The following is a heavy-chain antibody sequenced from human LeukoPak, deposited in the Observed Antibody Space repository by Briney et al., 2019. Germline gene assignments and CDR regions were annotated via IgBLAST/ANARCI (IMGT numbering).Heavy chain of an antibody. CDR2: IYTGDIT. CDR3: ANVPYYDILTGYYLDY. Sequence: PGGSLRLSCAASGFTVSSNYMSWVRQAPGKGLEWLSVIYTGDITYYADSVKGRFTISRDNSKNTLYLQMNSLRAEDTAVYYCANVPYYDILTGYYLDYWGQGTLVTVSS. CDR1: GFTVSSNY. D-gene: IGHD3-9*01. J-gene: IGHJ4*02. V-gene: IGHV3-66*01.